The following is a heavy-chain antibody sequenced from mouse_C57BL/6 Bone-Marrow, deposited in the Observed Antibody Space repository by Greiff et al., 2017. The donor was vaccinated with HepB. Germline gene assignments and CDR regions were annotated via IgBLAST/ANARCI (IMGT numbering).Heavy chain of an antibody. V-gene: IGHV1-82*01. Sequence: VQLQESGPELVKPGASVKISCKASGYAFSSSWMNWVKQRPGKGLEWIGRIYPGDGDTNYNGKFKGKATLTADKSSSTAYMQLSSLTSEDSAVYFCARPYSNYRWYFDVWGTGTTVTVSS. CDR3: ARPYSNYRWYFDV. CDR2: IYPGDGDT. CDR1: GYAFSSSW. J-gene: IGHJ1*03. D-gene: IGHD2-5*01.